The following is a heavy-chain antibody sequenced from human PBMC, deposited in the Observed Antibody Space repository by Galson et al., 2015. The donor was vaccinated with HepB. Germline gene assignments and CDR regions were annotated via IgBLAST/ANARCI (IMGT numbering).Heavy chain of an antibody. CDR3: SIMVRRSPFDY. J-gene: IGHJ4*02. D-gene: IGHD3-10*01. Sequence: LSCAASGFTFNTFWMSWVRQTPGKGLEWVANIKEDGSETYYVDSVKGRFTISRDNAKNLLYLQMNSLRDEDTAIYYCSIMVRRSPFDYWGQGTLVSVSS. CDR2: IKEDGSET. V-gene: IGHV3-7*01. CDR1: GFTFNTFW.